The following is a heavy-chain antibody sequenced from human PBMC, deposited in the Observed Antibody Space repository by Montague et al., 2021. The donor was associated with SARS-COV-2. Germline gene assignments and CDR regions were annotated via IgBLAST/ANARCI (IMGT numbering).Heavy chain of an antibody. J-gene: IGHJ6*02. CDR3: ARVGRQQLVRLSGMDV. V-gene: IGHV4-39*07. D-gene: IGHD6-13*01. CDR1: GGSISSSSYY. CDR2: IYYSGST. Sequence: SETLSLTCTVSGGSISSSSYYWGWIRQPPGKGLEWIGSIYYSGSTYYNPSLKSRVTISVDTSKNQFSLKLSSVTAADTAVYYCARVGRQQLVRLSGMDVWGQGPTLTVSS.